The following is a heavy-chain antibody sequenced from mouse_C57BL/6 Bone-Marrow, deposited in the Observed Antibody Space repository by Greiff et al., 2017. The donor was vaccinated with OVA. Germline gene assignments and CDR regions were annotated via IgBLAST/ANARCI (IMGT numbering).Heavy chain of an antibody. CDR2: IRNNANNHAT. CDR1: GFTFSDDW. D-gene: IGHD2-3*01. CDR3: TRQGWLAWFAY. Sequence: EVQLVESGGGLVQPGGSMKLSCAASGFTFSDDWMDWVRQSPEKGLEWVAEIRNNANNHATYYAESVKGRFTISRDDTKSSVYLQMNSLRAEDTGIYYCTRQGWLAWFAYWGQGTLVTVSA. J-gene: IGHJ3*01. V-gene: IGHV6-6*01.